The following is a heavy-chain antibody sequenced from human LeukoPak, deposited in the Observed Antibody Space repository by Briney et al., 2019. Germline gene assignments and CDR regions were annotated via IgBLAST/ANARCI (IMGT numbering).Heavy chain of an antibody. CDR2: IYYSGST. CDR3: ARHIIAVAGLIDY. CDR1: GGSISSSSYY. J-gene: IGHJ4*02. D-gene: IGHD6-19*01. Sequence: PSETLSPTCTVSGGSISSSSYYWGWIRQPPGKGLEWIGSIYYSGSTYHNPSLKSRVTISVDTSKNQFSLKLSSVTAADTAVYYCARHIIAVAGLIDYWGQGTLVTVSS. V-gene: IGHV4-39*01.